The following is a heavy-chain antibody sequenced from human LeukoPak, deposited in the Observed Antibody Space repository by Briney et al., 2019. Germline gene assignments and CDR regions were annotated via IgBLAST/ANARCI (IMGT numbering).Heavy chain of an antibody. Sequence: GASVKVSCKASGYTFTGYYMHLVRQAPGQGLEWMGWINPNSGGTNYAQKFQGRVTMTRDTSISTAYMELSRLRSDDTAVYYCAIDYGDQSRFDPWGQGTLVTVSS. V-gene: IGHV1-2*02. D-gene: IGHD4-17*01. J-gene: IGHJ5*02. CDR2: INPNSGGT. CDR3: AIDYGDQSRFDP. CDR1: GYTFTGYY.